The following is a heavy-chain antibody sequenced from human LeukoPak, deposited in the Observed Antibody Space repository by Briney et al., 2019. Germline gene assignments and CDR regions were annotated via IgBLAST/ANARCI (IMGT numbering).Heavy chain of an antibody. Sequence: GGSLKISCKGSGYSFTSYWIGWVRQMPGKGLGWMGIIYPGDSDTRYSPSFQGQVTISADKSISTAYLQWSSLKASDTAMYYCARLNYYDSSGYIFDYWGQGTLVTVSS. V-gene: IGHV5-51*01. CDR3: ARLNYYDSSGYIFDY. CDR1: GYSFTSYW. J-gene: IGHJ4*02. CDR2: IYPGDSDT. D-gene: IGHD3-22*01.